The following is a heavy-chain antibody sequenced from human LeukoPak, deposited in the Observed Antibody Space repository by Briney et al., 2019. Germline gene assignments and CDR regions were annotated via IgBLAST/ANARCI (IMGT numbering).Heavy chain of an antibody. D-gene: IGHD1-26*01. CDR2: IDYSGST. CDR3: ARCRRRDRLHAFDI. J-gene: IGHJ3*02. Sequence: SETLSLTCTVSGGTISRYYWSWIRQPPGKGLEWIAYIDYSGSTNYNPSLKSRLTISLDASKNQFSLKLSSVTAADTAVYYCARCRRRDRLHAFDIWGQGTMVTVSS. V-gene: IGHV4-59*01. CDR1: GGTISRYY.